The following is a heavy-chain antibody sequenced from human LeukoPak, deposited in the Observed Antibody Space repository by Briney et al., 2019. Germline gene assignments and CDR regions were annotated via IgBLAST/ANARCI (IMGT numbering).Heavy chain of an antibody. CDR3: VSFYETY. J-gene: IGHJ4*02. Sequence: GGSLRLSCAASGSYWMHWVRQAPGKGLVWVSHINSDGSWTGYADSVKGRFTISKDNAKNMVYLHMNSLRVDDTAVYYCVSFYETYWGRGTLVTVSS. CDR1: GSYW. V-gene: IGHV3-74*01. CDR2: INSDGSWT. D-gene: IGHD2-2*01.